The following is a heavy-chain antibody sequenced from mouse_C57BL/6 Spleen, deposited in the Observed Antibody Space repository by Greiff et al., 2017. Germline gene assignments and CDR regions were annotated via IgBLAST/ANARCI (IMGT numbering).Heavy chain of an antibody. Sequence: EVHLVESGGGLVRPGASLKLSCAASGFTFSSYAMSWVRQTPEKRLAWVATISAGGSYTYYPDNVKGRFTISRDNAKNNLYLQMRHLKSEDTAMYYCARERGGMDYWGEGTSGTAAS. J-gene: IGHJ4*01. V-gene: IGHV5-4*01. CDR1: GFTFSSYA. CDR3: ARERGGMDY. CDR2: ISAGGSYT.